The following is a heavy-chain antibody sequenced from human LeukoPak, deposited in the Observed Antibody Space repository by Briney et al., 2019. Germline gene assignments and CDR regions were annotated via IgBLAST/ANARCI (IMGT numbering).Heavy chain of an antibody. CDR1: GFTDSSNY. D-gene: IGHD3-10*01. V-gene: IGHV3-53*01. CDR3: ARSGLKKFGSYWYFDL. CDR2: IYSGGST. Sequence: HPGGSLRLSCAASGFTDSSNYMSWVRQAPGKGLEWVSVIYSGGSTYYADSVKGRFTISRDNSKNTLYLQMNSLRAEDTAVYYCARSGLKKFGSYWYFDLWGRGTLVTVSS. J-gene: IGHJ2*01.